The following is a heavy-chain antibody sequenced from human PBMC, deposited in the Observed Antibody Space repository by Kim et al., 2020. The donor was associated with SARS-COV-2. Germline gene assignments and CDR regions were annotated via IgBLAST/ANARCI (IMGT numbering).Heavy chain of an antibody. CDR3: ARDLVVLGMDV. CDR1: GVTVSSNY. J-gene: IGHJ6*02. CDR2: IYSGGST. Sequence: GGSLRLSCAASGVTVSSNYMSWVRQAPGKGLEWVSVIYSGGSTYYADSAKGRFTTSRHNSKNTLYPQMNTLRAEDTAVYYCARDLVVLGMDVWGQGTTVTVPS. V-gene: IGHV3-53*04. D-gene: IGHD2-2*01.